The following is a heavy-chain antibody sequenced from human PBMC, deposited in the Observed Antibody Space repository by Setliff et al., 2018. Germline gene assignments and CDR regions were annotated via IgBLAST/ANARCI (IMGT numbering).Heavy chain of an antibody. Sequence: GGSLRLSCAASEFTFRNYYMHWVRQAPGKGLMWVSYIKSDGSNTHYADSVEGRFTISRDNAKNTLYLQMNSLTAEDTAMYYCATLSKDLNYWGQGTLVTVSS. CDR3: ATLSKDLNY. J-gene: IGHJ4*02. D-gene: IGHD3-3*01. V-gene: IGHV3-74*01. CDR2: IKSDGSNT. CDR1: EFTFRNYY.